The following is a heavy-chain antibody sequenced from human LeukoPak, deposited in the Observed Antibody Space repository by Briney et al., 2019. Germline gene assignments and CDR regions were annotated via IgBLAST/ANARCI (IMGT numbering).Heavy chain of an antibody. J-gene: IGHJ4*02. CDR2: IIPIFGTA. V-gene: IGHV1-69*13. Sequence: AASVKVSCKASGGTFSSYAISWVRQAPGQGLEWMGGIIPIFGTANYAQKFQGRVTITADESTSTAYMELSSLRSEDTAVYYCARVGGRGSLYYDCRVYYDYGGEETVVTVSS. CDR1: GGTFSSYA. CDR3: ARVGGRGSLYYDCRVYYDY. D-gene: IGHD3-22*01.